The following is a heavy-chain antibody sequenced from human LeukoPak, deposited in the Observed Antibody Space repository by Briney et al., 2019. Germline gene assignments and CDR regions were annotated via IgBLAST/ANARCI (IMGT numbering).Heavy chain of an antibody. V-gene: IGHV4-34*01. J-gene: IGHJ4*02. CDR3: ARGQGDGSGSYYRY. D-gene: IGHD3-10*01. CDR2: INHSGST. Sequence: SETLSLTCAVYGGSFSGYYWTWIRQSPGKGLEWIGEINHSGSTNYSPSLKSRVTISVDTSTNQFSLKLSSVTAADTAMYYCARGQGDGSGSYYRYWGQGTLVTVSS. CDR1: GGSFSGYY.